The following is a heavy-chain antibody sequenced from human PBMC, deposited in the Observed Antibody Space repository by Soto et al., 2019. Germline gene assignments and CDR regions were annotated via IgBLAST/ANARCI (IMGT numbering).Heavy chain of an antibody. CDR2: ISADNINT. CDR3: ARCIQEDYYYGMDV. D-gene: IGHD5-18*01. CDR1: GYTFYSHS. J-gene: IGHJ6*02. Sequence: GASVKVSCKASGYTFYSHSISWVRQAPGQGLEWMGRISADNINTKYAQKFRSRVTMTTDTSTSTVYMELRNLRSDDTAVYYCARCIQEDYYYGMDVWGQGTTVTVSS. V-gene: IGHV1-18*01.